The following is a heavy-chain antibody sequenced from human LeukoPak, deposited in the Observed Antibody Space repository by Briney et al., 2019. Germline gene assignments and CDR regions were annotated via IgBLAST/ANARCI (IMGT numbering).Heavy chain of an antibody. CDR1: GYTFTGYY. CDR3: ARKSGSYIDY. CDR2: INPSGGST. Sequence: ASVKVSCKASGYTFTGYYMHWVRQAPRQGLEWMGIINPSGGSTSYAQKFQGRVTMTRDTSTSTVYMELSSLRSEDTAVYYCARKSGSYIDYWGQGTLVTVSS. J-gene: IGHJ4*02. D-gene: IGHD1-26*01. V-gene: IGHV1-46*01.